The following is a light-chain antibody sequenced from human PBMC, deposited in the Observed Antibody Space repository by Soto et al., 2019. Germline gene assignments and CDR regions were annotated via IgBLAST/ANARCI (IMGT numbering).Light chain of an antibody. CDR1: SSDVGSYDH. J-gene: IGLJ1*01. Sequence: QSALTQPASVSGSPGQSITISCSGTSSDVGSYDHVAWYQQFPGKTPKLMIYEVSNRPSGVSSRFSGSKSGNTDSLTISGLQDEDEADYYCISYTGSSTSYVFGSGNKVTVL. CDR3: ISYTGSSTSYV. V-gene: IGLV2-14*01. CDR2: EVS.